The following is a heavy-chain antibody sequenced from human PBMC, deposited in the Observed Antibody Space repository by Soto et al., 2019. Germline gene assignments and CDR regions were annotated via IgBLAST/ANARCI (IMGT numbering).Heavy chain of an antibody. Sequence: GGSLRLSCAASGFSFSSYWMSWVRQAPGKGLEWVANIKQDGSEKYYVDFVKGRFTISRNNAKNSLYLQMNSLRAEDTAVYYCARGGAIAVAGRVRLSFDIWGQGTMVTVSS. V-gene: IGHV3-7*03. J-gene: IGHJ3*02. D-gene: IGHD6-19*01. CDR3: ARGGAIAVAGRVRLSFDI. CDR2: IKQDGSEK. CDR1: GFSFSSYW.